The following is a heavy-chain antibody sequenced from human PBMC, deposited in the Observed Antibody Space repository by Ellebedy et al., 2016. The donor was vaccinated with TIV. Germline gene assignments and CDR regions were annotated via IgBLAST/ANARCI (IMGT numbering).Heavy chain of an antibody. J-gene: IGHJ4*02. V-gene: IGHV1-18*01. CDR3: GREGLPYTPPDF. D-gene: IGHD3-3*01. Sequence: ASVKVSXKASSFTFSNYHITWVRQAPGQGLEWMGWISAYNGDTNYAQNFRGRVAMTTDTSTSTAYMELRSLRSDDTAVYFCGREGLPYTPPDFWGQGILVTVSS. CDR1: SFTFSNYH. CDR2: ISAYNGDT.